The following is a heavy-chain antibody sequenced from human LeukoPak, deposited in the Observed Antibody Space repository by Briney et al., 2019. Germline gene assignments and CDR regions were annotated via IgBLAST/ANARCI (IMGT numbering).Heavy chain of an antibody. CDR1: GFTFSSYS. J-gene: IGHJ3*02. CDR3: ARVKVSGAFDI. Sequence: GGSLRLSCAASGFTFSSYSMHWVRQAPGKGLEYVSDISSNGDSTYYANSVKVRFTISRDNSKNTLYLQMGSLRAEDMAVYYCARVKVSGAFDIWGQGTMVTVSS. V-gene: IGHV3-64*01. CDR2: ISSNGDST. D-gene: IGHD1-14*01.